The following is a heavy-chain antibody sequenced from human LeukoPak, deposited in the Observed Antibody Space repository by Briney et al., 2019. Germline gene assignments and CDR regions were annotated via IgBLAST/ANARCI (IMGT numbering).Heavy chain of an antibody. V-gene: IGHV4-59*12. CDR1: GGSISSYY. CDR3: ARDMILGGIAAYYFDY. D-gene: IGHD6-13*01. CDR2: IYYSGST. J-gene: IGHJ4*02. Sequence: SETLSLTCTASGGSISSYYWSWIRQPPGKGLEWIGYIYYSGSTNYNPSLKSRVTISVDTSKNQFSLKLSSVTAADTAVYYCARDMILGGIAAYYFDYWGQGTLVTVSS.